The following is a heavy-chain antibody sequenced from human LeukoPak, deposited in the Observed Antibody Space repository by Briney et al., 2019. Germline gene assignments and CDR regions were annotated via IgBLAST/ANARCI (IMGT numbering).Heavy chain of an antibody. CDR2: ISAYNGNT. V-gene: IGHV1-18*01. D-gene: IGHD3-16*01. Sequence: ASVTVSCKASGYTFTSYGISWVRQAPGQGLEWMGWISAYNGNTNYAQKFQGRVTMTTDTSTSTAYMELRSLRSDDTAVYYCARTKVGEYVGYYYYGMDVWGQGTTVTVSS. J-gene: IGHJ6*02. CDR1: GYTFTSYG. CDR3: ARTKVGEYVGYYYYGMDV.